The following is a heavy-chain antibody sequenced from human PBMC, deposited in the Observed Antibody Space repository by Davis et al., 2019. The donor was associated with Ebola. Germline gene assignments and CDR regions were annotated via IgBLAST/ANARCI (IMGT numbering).Heavy chain of an antibody. Sequence: GGSLRLSCAASGFTFSSYAMSWVRQAPGKGLEWVSAISGSGGSTYYGDSVKGRFTISRDNSKNTLYLQMSSLRAEDTAVYYCARLLNSYTSAWIDHWGQGTLVTVSS. CDR1: GFTFSSYA. J-gene: IGHJ5*02. V-gene: IGHV3-23*01. D-gene: IGHD6-19*01. CDR3: ARLLNSYTSAWIDH. CDR2: ISGSGGST.